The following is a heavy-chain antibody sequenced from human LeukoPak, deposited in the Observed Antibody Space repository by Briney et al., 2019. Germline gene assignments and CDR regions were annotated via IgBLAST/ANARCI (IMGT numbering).Heavy chain of an antibody. CDR2: INHSGST. CDR3: VRGNWFDP. V-gene: IGHV4-34*01. Sequence: SETLSLTCAVYGGSFSGYYWSWVRQPPGKGLEWIGEINHSGSTNYNPSLKSRVTISLDTSKNQFFLKLNSVTAADTAVYYCVRGNWFDPWGQGTLVTVSS. J-gene: IGHJ5*02. CDR1: GGSFSGYY.